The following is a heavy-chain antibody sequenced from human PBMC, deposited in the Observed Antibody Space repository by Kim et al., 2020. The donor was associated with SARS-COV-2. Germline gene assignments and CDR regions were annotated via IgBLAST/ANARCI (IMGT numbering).Heavy chain of an antibody. Sequence: RFTVSSDNSENTLCLQVNSLRAEDTAVYYCARRVYNNNAPPHFDYWGQGTLVTVSS. J-gene: IGHJ4*02. CDR3: ARRVYNNNAPPHFDY. V-gene: IGHV3-23*01. D-gene: IGHD1-1*01.